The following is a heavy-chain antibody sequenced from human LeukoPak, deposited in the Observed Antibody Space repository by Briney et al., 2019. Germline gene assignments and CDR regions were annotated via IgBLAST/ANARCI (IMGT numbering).Heavy chain of an antibody. CDR1: GFTFSSYS. CDR3: ARDSVGSYYALDY. Sequence: PGGSLRLSCAASGFTFSSYSMNWVRQAPGKGLEWVSSISSSSSYIYYADSVKGRFTISRDNAKNSLYLQMNSLRAEDTAVYYCARDSVGSYYALDYWGQGTLVTVPS. V-gene: IGHV3-21*01. CDR2: ISSSSSYI. D-gene: IGHD1-26*01. J-gene: IGHJ4*02.